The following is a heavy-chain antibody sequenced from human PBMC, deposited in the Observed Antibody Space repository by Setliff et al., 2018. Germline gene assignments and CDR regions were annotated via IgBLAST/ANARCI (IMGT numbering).Heavy chain of an antibody. CDR2: ITFGSLSR. D-gene: IGHD2-15*01. Sequence: PGGSLRLSCAASGFTFSSYAMSWVRQAPGKGLEWVSAITFGSLSRYYADSVKGRFTVSRDNFKNTVDLQMNSLRAEDTAVYYCARDSRYCSGGSCSEPDAFDIWGQGTMVTVSS. J-gene: IGHJ3*02. CDR1: GFTFSSYA. CDR3: ARDSRYCSGGSCSEPDAFDI. V-gene: IGHV3-23*01.